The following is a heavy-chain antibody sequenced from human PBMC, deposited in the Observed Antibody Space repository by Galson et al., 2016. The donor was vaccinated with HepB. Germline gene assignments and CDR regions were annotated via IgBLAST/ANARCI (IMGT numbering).Heavy chain of an antibody. D-gene: IGHD6-6*01. Sequence: SVKVSCKASGYRIKSYPMHWVRQAPGERLEWVAWIHAGNGNIKYSQKFQGRVTIGRDTSTNTAYMELNSLRSEDTAVYYCARGWSIATTSYTDVWGKGTTVTVSS. J-gene: IGHJ6*04. CDR2: IHAGNGNI. V-gene: IGHV1-3*01. CDR1: GYRIKSYP. CDR3: ARGWSIATTSYTDV.